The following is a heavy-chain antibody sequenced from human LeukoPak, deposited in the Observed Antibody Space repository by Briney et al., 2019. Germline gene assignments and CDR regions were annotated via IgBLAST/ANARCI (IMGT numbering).Heavy chain of an antibody. V-gene: IGHV3-33*01. J-gene: IGHJ6*02. CDR2: IWYDGSNK. CDR1: GFTFSSYG. CDR3: ARTMVRGVIRYYYYGMDV. Sequence: GGSLRLSCAASGFTFSSYGMHWVRQAPGKGLEWVAVIWYDGSNKYYADSAKGRFTISRDNSKNTLYLQMNSLRAEDTAVYYCARTMVRGVIRYYYYGMDVWGQGTTVTVSS. D-gene: IGHD3-10*01.